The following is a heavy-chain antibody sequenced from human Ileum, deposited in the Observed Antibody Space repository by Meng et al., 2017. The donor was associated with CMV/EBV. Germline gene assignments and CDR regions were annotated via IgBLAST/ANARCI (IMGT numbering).Heavy chain of an antibody. J-gene: IGHJ4*02. CDR2: IHIGGTT. D-gene: IGHD2-15*01. CDR3: ARGYCSGATCYPYYFDY. Sequence: ERQSSGPGLGKPSGTLPLTCPVPSDSISRNDWNWFRHPAGKGLESIGRIHIGGTTDYNPSLKSRVTMSVDTSKNQLSLKLTSVTAADTAVYYCARGYCSGATCYPYYFDYWGQGTLVTVSS. CDR1: SDSISRND. V-gene: IGHV4-4*07.